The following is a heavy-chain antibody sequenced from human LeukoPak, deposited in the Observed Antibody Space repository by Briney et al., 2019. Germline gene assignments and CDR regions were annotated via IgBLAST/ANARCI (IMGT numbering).Heavy chain of an antibody. D-gene: IGHD2-2*01. CDR1: GYTFTCYY. Sequence: ASVKVSCKASGYTFTCYYMHWVRQAPRQGLQWMGWINPNTGGTDYAQKFQGRVTMTRDTSISTVYMELSSLRSDDTAVYYCARADSVPAGDYHYWYMDVWGKGTTVTVSS. J-gene: IGHJ6*03. CDR3: ARADSVPAGDYHYWYMDV. CDR2: INPNTGGT. V-gene: IGHV1-2*02.